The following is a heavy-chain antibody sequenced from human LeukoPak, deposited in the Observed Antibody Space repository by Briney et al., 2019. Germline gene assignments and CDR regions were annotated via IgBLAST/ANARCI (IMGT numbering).Heavy chain of an antibody. Sequence: GGSLRLSCAASGFTFTSYNMNWVRQAPGKGLEWVSAIVSSGDSTYYADSVKGRFTISRDNSKNTLYLQMNSLRAEDTAVYYCAKADGGQWPSSYYYYYMDVWGKGTTVTVSS. CDR2: IVSSGDST. D-gene: IGHD6-19*01. CDR3: AKADGGQWPSSYYYYYMDV. CDR1: GFTFTSYN. J-gene: IGHJ6*03. V-gene: IGHV3-23*01.